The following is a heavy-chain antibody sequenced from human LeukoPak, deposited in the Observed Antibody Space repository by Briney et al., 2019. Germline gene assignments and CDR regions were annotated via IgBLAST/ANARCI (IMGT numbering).Heavy chain of an antibody. D-gene: IGHD2-2*01. CDR2: ISSTTNYI. V-gene: IGHV3-21*01. Sequence: GGALRLSCAASRFPLSGYIMNWVRPAPGKGLEWVSSISSTTNYIYSAASVQGRFTISRDNARNSLDQQINSLRAEDTAVYYCARVGYCSSSTCRNYFDYWGQGALVTVSS. CDR3: ARVGYCSSSTCRNYFDY. J-gene: IGHJ4*02. CDR1: RFPLSGYI.